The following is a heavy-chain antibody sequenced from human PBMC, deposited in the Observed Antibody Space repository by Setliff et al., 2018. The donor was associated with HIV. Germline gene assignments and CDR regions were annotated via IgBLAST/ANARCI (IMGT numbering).Heavy chain of an antibody. D-gene: IGHD6-13*01. CDR1: GSSISSNYY. Sequence: SETLSLTCTVSGSSISSNYYWAWIRQAPGKGLEWIGCIDASANTYYIPSFKSRATISIDTSKNQLSLKLRSVTAADTAVYYCARIGSGWSVGWFDPWGQGTLVTVSS. CDR3: ARIGSGWSVGWFDP. V-gene: IGHV4-38-2*02. J-gene: IGHJ5*02. CDR2: IDASANT.